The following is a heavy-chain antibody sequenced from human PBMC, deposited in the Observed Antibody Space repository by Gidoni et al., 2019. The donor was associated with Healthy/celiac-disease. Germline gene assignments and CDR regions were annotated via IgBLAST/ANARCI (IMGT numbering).Heavy chain of an antibody. V-gene: IGHV3-48*02. Sequence: EVQLVESGGGLVQPGGSLRLSWAASGFTFSSYSMNWVRQAPGKGLEWVSDISSSSSTIYYADSVKGRFTISRDNAKNSLYLQMNSLRDEDTAVYYCAREGVRGCSGGSCYSSIYYFDYWGQGTLVTVSS. CDR3: AREGVRGCSGGSCYSSIYYFDY. D-gene: IGHD2-15*01. J-gene: IGHJ4*02. CDR2: ISSSSSTI. CDR1: GFTFSSYS.